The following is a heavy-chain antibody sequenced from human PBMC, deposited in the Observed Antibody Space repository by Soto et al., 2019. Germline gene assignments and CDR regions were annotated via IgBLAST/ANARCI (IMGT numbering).Heavy chain of an antibody. V-gene: IGHV3-23*01. J-gene: IGHJ4*02. CDR1: GFIFSNYD. CDR3: AKRPQDCSGGSCYRNYFDY. D-gene: IGHD2-15*01. Sequence: GGSLRLSCAASGFIFSNYDMSWVRLAPGKGLEWVSVISGSGGTTYYADSVKGRFTISRNNSKNTLYLQMNSLRAEDTAVYFCAKRPQDCSGGSCYRNYFDYWGQGTLVTVSS. CDR2: ISGSGGTT.